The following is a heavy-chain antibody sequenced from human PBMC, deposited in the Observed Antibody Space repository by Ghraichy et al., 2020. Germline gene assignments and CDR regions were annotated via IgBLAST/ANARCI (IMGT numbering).Heavy chain of an antibody. CDR3: ARQVMIRFGGVRGLYYFDS. Sequence: SETLSLTCTVSGGSISSYYWSWIRQPPGKGLEWIGYIYYSGSTNYNPSLKSRVTISVDTSKNQFSLKLRSVTAADTAVYYCARQVMIRFGGVRGLYYFDSWGQGTLVTVSP. V-gene: IGHV4-59*08. J-gene: IGHJ4*02. CDR2: IYYSGST. CDR1: GGSISSYY. D-gene: IGHD3-16*01.